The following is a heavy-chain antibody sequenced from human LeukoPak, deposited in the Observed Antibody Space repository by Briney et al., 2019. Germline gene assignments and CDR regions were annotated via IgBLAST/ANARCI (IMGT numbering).Heavy chain of an antibody. CDR2: IYYSGST. V-gene: IGHV4-30-4*08. J-gene: IGHJ5*02. CDR1: GGSISSGDYY. D-gene: IGHD6-19*01. CDR3: ARAEEGIAVAGTVFWFDP. Sequence: SETLSLTCTVSGGSISSGDYYWSWIRQPPGKGLEWIGYIYYSGSTYYNPSLKSRVTISVDTSKNQFSLKLSSVTAADTAVYYCARAEEGIAVAGTVFWFDPWGQGTLVTVSS.